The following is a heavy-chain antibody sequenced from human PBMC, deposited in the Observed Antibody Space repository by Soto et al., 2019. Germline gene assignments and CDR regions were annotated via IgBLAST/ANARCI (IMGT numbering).Heavy chain of an antibody. J-gene: IGHJ6*02. CDR3: CGTIGGPFLSYGMDV. D-gene: IGHD1-1*01. V-gene: IGHV1-58*01. CDR2: IVVGSGNT. CDR1: GFTFTSSA. Sequence: SVKVSCKASGFTFTSSAVQWVRQARGQRLEWIGWIVVGSGNTNYAQKFQERVTITRDMSTSTAYMELSSLRAEDTATYYCCGTIGGPFLSYGMDVWGHGTTVTVSS.